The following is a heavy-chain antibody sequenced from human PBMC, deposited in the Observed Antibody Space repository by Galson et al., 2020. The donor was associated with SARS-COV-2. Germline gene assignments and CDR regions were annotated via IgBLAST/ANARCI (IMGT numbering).Heavy chain of an antibody. CDR2: ISSSSSTI. Sequence: GESLKISCAAPGFNFSSHSMNWVRQAPGKGLEWVSYISSSSSTIYDADSVKGRFTISRDNAKNSLYLQMNSLRAEDTAVYYCARDYGSGSYSHWGQGTLVTVSS. V-gene: IGHV3-48*04. CDR3: ARDYGSGSYSH. CDR1: GFNFSSHS. J-gene: IGHJ4*02. D-gene: IGHD3-10*01.